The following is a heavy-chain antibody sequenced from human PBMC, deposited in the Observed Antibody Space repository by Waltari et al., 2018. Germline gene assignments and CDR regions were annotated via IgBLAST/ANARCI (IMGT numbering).Heavy chain of an antibody. CDR1: GFTFSSYG. D-gene: IGHD2-21*02. V-gene: IGHV3-30*02. Sequence: QVQLVESGGGVVQPGGSLRLSCAASGFTFSSYGMHWVRQAPGKGWEWVEFIRYDGSNKYYADSVKGRFTISRDNAKNSLYLQMNSLRAEDTAVYYCARDRDSNDAFDIWGQGTMVTVSS. CDR3: ARDRDSNDAFDI. CDR2: IRYDGSNK. J-gene: IGHJ3*02.